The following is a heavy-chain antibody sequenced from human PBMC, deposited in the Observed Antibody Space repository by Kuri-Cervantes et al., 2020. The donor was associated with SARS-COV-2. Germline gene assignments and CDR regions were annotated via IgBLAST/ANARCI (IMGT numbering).Heavy chain of an antibody. Sequence: ASVKVSCKASGYTFTSYGISWVRQAPGQGLEWMGWISAYNGNTNYAQKLQGRVTMTTDISTSTAYMELRSLRSDDTAVYYCARAVDYMNAFDIWGQGTMVTVSS. CDR2: ISAYNGNT. V-gene: IGHV1-18*01. CDR1: GYTFTSYG. CDR3: ARAVDYMNAFDI. J-gene: IGHJ3*02. D-gene: IGHD4-11*01.